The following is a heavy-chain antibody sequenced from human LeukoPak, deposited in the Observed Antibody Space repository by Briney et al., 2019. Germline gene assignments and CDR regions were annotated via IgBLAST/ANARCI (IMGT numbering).Heavy chain of an antibody. CDR3: ARVRTYTSGSNTNDY. CDR2: ISGSGGST. J-gene: IGHJ4*02. CDR1: GFTFSSYA. D-gene: IGHD3-10*01. Sequence: GGSLRLSCAASGFTFSSYAMSWVRQAPGKGLEWVSAISGSGGSTYYVDSVKGRFTISRDNAKNSLYLQMNSLRDEDTAVYYCARVRTYTSGSNTNDYWGQGTLVTVSS. V-gene: IGHV3-23*01.